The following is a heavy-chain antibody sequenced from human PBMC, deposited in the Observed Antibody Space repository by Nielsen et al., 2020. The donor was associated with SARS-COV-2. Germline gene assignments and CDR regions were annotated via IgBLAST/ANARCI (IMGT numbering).Heavy chain of an antibody. J-gene: IGHJ6*02. CDR1: GFNFKTYA. CDR2: ISYDGSDK. CDR3: ATDLHEIRGIKQKVLEFKHYSGMDV. Sequence: GESLKISCAASGFNFKTYAMHWVRQAPGRGLEWVAVISYDGSDKNVADSVGGRFTISRDNSKNTLHLQMNSLRPEDTALYFCATDLHEIRGIKQKVLEFKHYSGMDVWGQGTTVIVSS. V-gene: IGHV3-30*04. D-gene: IGHD3-3*02.